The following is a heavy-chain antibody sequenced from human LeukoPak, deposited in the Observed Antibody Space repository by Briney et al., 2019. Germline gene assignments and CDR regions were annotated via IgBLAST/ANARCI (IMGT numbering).Heavy chain of an antibody. CDR3: TRGYSGIHIYAFDV. CDR2: ISNKADNYIT. CDR1: GFIFGDHY. J-gene: IGHJ3*01. V-gene: IGHV3-72*01. D-gene: IGHD1-26*01. Sequence: GGSLRLSCAAFGFIFGDHYIDWVRQAPGRGLEWVGRISNKADNYITEYATSVKGRFTISRDDAKKSLYLQMDSLRTEDTALYYCTRGYSGIHIYAFDVWGQGTMVTVSS.